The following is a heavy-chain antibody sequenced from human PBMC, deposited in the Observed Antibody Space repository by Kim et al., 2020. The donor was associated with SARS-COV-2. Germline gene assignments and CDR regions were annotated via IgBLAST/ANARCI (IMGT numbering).Heavy chain of an antibody. V-gene: IGHV4-59*13. CDR2: SYYSGST. J-gene: IGHJ4*02. CDR3: ARELSGGNFDY. Sequence: SETLSLTCTVSGGSISSYYWSWIRQPPGKGLEWIGYSYYSGSTNYNPSLKSRVTISVDTSKNQFSLKLSSVTAADTAVYYCARELSGGNFDYWGQGTLVT. CDR1: GGSISSYY. D-gene: IGHD1-26*01.